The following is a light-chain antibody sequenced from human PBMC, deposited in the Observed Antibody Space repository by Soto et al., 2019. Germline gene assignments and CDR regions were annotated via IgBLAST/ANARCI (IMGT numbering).Light chain of an antibody. CDR1: SSNIAKNY. V-gene: IGLV1-51*01. CDR3: GTWDISLSVV. CDR2: DND. Sequence: QSVLTQPPSVSAAPGQKVTISCSGSSSNIAKNYVYWCQQLPGTAPKLLIFDNDKRPSGIPDRFSGSKSGTSATLGITGLQTGDEADYYCGTWDISLSVVFGGGTKLTVL. J-gene: IGLJ2*01.